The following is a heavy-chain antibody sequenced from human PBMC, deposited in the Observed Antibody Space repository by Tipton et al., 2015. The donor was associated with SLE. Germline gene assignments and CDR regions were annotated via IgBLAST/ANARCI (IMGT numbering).Heavy chain of an antibody. V-gene: IGHV3-23*03. D-gene: IGHD2-2*02. CDR1: GFTFSSYA. CDR3: AKVGCSSNTSCHTGSWPMDV. Sequence: GSLRLSCAASGFTFSSYAMSWVRQAPGKGLEWVSVINSGGGSTYYADSVKGRFTLSRENSKNTLYLQMNSLKDEDTAVYYCAKVGCSSNTSCHTGSWPMDVWGKGTTVTVSS. CDR2: INSGGGST. J-gene: IGHJ6*03.